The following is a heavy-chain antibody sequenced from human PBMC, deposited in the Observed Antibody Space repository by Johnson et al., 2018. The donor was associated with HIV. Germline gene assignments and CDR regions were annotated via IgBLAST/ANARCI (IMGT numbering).Heavy chain of an antibody. CDR1: GFTFSGSA. D-gene: IGHD3-22*01. V-gene: IGHV3-15*01. J-gene: IGHJ3*02. CDR3: TSERGRYYDSSNDAFDI. Sequence: VQLVESGGGVVQPGGSLKLSCAASGFTFSGSAMHWVRQASGKGLEWVGRIKSKTDGGTTDYAAPVKGRFTISRDDSKNTLYLQMNSLKTEDTAVYYCTSERGRYYDSSNDAFDIWGQGTMVTVSS. CDR2: IKSKTDGGTT.